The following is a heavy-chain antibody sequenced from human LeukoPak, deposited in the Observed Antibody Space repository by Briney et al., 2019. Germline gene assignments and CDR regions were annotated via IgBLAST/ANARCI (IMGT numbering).Heavy chain of an antibody. D-gene: IGHD3-22*01. V-gene: IGHV4-4*07. J-gene: IGHJ4*02. CDR3: ARSSYYYDSSGYHPFDY. CDR2: IYTSGST. CDR1: GGSISSYY. Sequence: PSETLSLTCTVSGGSISSYYWSWIRQPAGKGLEWIGRIYTSGSTNYNPSLKSRVTMSVDTSKNQFSLKPSSVTAADTAVYYCARSSYYYDSSGYHPFDYWGQGTLVTVSS.